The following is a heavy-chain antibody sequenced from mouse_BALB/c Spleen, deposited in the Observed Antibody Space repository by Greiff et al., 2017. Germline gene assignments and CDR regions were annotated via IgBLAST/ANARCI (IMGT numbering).Heavy chain of an antibody. D-gene: IGHD2-10*02. CDR2: INPSTGYT. J-gene: IGHJ2*01. CDR1: GYTFTSYW. Sequence: VQLQESGAELMKPGASVKMSCKASGYTFTSYWMHWVKQRPGQGLEWIGYINPSTGYTEYNQKFKDKATLTADKSSSTAYMQLSSLTSEDSAVYYCARLGYGKDYWGQGTTLTVSS. V-gene: IGHV1S26*01. CDR3: ARLGYGKDY.